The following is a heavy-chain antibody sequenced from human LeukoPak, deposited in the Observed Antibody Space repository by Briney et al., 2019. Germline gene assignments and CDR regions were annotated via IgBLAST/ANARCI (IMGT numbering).Heavy chain of an antibody. D-gene: IGHD2-15*01. CDR2: INPNSGGT. CDR1: GYTFTGYY. CDR3: ASYYCSGGSCYSGDFDY. J-gene: IGHJ4*02. Sequence: ASVKVSCKASGYTFTGYYMHWVRQGPGQGLELMGWINPNSGGTNYAQKFQGRVSMTRGTSVSTAYMERSRLTSDDTAVYYCASYYCSGGSCYSGDFDYWGQGTLVTVSS. V-gene: IGHV1-2*02.